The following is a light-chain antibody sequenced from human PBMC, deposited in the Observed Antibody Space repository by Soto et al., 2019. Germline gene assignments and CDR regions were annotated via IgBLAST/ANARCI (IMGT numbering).Light chain of an antibody. Sequence: DIQMTQSPSTLSASVGDRVIITCRASQSINTWLAWFQQKPGKAPKVLIYKASTLESGVPSRFSGSGSGTEFTLTISSLQPDYFATYHCQQYNRYPLTFGGGTKVEIK. CDR1: QSINTW. J-gene: IGKJ4*01. CDR2: KAS. CDR3: QQYNRYPLT. V-gene: IGKV1-5*03.